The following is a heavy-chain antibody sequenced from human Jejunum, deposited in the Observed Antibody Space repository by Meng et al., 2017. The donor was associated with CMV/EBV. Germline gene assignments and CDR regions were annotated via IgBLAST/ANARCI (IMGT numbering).Heavy chain of an antibody. CDR2: INAYTGDT. CDR1: GYTFSNFG. CDR3: ARDLCSGGTCYTGFDY. V-gene: IGHV1-18*01. J-gene: IGHJ4*02. D-gene: IGHD2-15*01. Sequence: GYTFSNFGFSWVRQAPGQGLEWMGWINAYTGDTKYAQNLQGRVTMTTDTSTSTAYMELGSLRSDDTAVYYCARDLCSGGTCYTGFDYWGQGTLVTVSS.